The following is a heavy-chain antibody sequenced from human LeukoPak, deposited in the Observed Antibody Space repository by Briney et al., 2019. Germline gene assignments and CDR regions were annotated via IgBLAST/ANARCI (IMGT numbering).Heavy chain of an antibody. CDR3: ARLPGSSTTPLLWYYGMDV. D-gene: IGHD2-15*01. Sequence: SETLSLTCTVSGGSVSSYSYYWSWIRQPPGKGLEWIGYIYYSGSTNYNPSLKSRVTISVDTSKNQFSLKLSSVTAADTAVYYCARLPGSSTTPLLWYYGMDVWGQGTTVTVSS. CDR1: GGSVSSYSYY. J-gene: IGHJ6*02. V-gene: IGHV4-61*01. CDR2: IYYSGST.